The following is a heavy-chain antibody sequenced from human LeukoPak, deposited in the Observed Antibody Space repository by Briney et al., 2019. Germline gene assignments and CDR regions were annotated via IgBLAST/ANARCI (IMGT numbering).Heavy chain of an antibody. V-gene: IGHV4-34*01. CDR1: GGSFSGYY. J-gene: IGHJ4*02. Sequence: SETLCLTCAVYGGSFSGYYWSWIRQPPGKGLEWIGEINHSGSTNYNPSLKSRVTISVDTSKNQFSLKLSSVTAADTAVYYCARGKRFFDYWGQGTLVTVSS. CDR3: ARGKRFFDY. CDR2: INHSGST.